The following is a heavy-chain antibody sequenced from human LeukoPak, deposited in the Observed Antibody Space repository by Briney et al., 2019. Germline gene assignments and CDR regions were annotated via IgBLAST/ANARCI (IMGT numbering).Heavy chain of an antibody. Sequence: PGGSLRLSCAASGFTVSSNYMSWVRQAPGKGLEWVSVIYSGGSTYYADSVKGRLTISRDNSKNTLYLQMNSLRAEDTAVYYCARDYCSGGSCHFDYWGQGTLVTVSS. J-gene: IGHJ4*02. D-gene: IGHD2-15*01. CDR3: ARDYCSGGSCHFDY. CDR1: GFTVSSNY. CDR2: IYSGGST. V-gene: IGHV3-53*01.